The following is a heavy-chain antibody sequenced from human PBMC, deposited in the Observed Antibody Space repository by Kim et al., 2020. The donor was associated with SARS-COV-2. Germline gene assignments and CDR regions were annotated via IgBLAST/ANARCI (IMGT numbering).Heavy chain of an antibody. J-gene: IGHJ4*02. Sequence: AQKYQVRVTMTEDTATDTAYLELSSLRSEDTAVYYCATGWTRVRGVYFDYWGQGTLVTVSS. V-gene: IGHV1-24*01. D-gene: IGHD3-10*01. CDR3: ATGWTRVRGVYFDY.